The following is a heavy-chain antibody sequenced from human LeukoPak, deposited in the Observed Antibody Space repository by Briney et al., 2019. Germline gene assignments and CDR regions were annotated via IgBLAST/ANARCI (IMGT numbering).Heavy chain of an antibody. V-gene: IGHV1-18*01. J-gene: IGHJ4*02. CDR2: ISPYNGAT. Sequence: ASVKVSCKASGGTFSSYAISWVRQAPGQGLEWLGWISPYNGATEYAQNLQDRVSMTTDTSTNTAYIEVRSLKSDDTAVYYCARDSDWNVDYWGQETLVTVSS. CDR1: GGTFSSYA. D-gene: IGHD1-1*01. CDR3: ARDSDWNVDY.